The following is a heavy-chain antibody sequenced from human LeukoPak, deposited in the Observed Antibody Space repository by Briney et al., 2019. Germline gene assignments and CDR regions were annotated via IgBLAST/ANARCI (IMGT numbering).Heavy chain of an antibody. CDR2: IYTSGTT. V-gene: IGHV4-4*07. Sequence: SETLSLTCTVSGGSINSYYWSWIRQPAGKGLEWIGRIYTSGTTNYNPSLKSRLTMSVDTSKNQFSLKLSSVTAADTAVYYCARELVVGATTHFDYWGQGTLVTVSS. D-gene: IGHD1-26*01. CDR1: GGSINSYY. CDR3: ARELVVGATTHFDY. J-gene: IGHJ4*02.